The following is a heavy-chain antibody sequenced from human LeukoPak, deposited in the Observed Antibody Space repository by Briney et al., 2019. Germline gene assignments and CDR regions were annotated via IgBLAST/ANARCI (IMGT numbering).Heavy chain of an antibody. Sequence: QPGGSLRLSCVASGFSFSNYGTHWVRQAPGKGLEWVTFMQYDGSVEFYADSVKGRFTISRDNSKSTIHLQMNSLRDEDTAVYYCATPLPAGLHDFQHWGQGTLVTVSS. D-gene: IGHD2-2*01. CDR2: MQYDGSVE. CDR3: ATPLPAGLHDFQH. CDR1: GFSFSNYG. J-gene: IGHJ1*01. V-gene: IGHV3-30*02.